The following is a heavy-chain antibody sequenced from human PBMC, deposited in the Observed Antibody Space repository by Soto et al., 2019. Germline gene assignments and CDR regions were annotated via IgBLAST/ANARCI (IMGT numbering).Heavy chain of an antibody. Sequence: GGSLRPSCAASGFTFSSYSMNWVRQAPGKGLEWXSXIXXXSXTXXXAXXXXGRFTISRDNAKNSLYLQMNSLRDEDTAVYYCARDSGSYRRYFQHWGQGTLVTVSS. CDR3: ARDSGSYRRYFQH. CDR1: GFTFSSYS. J-gene: IGHJ1*01. CDR2: IXXXSXTX. D-gene: IGHD1-26*01. V-gene: IGHV3-48*02.